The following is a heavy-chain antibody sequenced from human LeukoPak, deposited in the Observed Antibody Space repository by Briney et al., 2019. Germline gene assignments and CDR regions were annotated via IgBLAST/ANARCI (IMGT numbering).Heavy chain of an antibody. CDR2: ISGDGATT. Sequence: PGGSLRLSCAASGFNFDDYAMHWVRQAPGKGLEWVSLISGDGATTYYADSVKGRFNISRDNSKSSLYLQMNSLRSEDSALYYCAKDNQRGGFQHWGQGTLVTVSS. J-gene: IGHJ1*01. V-gene: IGHV3-43*02. CDR1: GFNFDDYA. CDR3: AKDNQRGGFQH. D-gene: IGHD3-16*01.